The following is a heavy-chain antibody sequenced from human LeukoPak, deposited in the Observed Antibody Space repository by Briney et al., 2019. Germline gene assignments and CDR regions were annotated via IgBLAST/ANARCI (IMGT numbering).Heavy chain of an antibody. V-gene: IGHV4-34*01. CDR1: GGSFSGYY. Sequence: SETLSLTCAVYGGSFSGYYWSWIRQPPGKGLEWIGEINHSGSTNYNPSLKSRVTISVDTSKNQFSPKLSSVTAADTAVYYCARARYSNYFDYWGQGTLVTVSS. J-gene: IGHJ4*02. D-gene: IGHD4-11*01. CDR3: ARARYSNYFDY. CDR2: INHSGST.